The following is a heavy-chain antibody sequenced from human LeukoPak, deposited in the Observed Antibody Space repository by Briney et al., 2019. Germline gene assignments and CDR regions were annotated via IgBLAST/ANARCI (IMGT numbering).Heavy chain of an antibody. CDR2: INPNSGGT. CDR1: GYTFTGYY. CDR3: ARLIVVVPSNWFDP. Sequence: ASVKVSRKASGYTFTGYYMHWVRQAPGQGLEWMGWINPNSGGTNYAQKFQGRVTMTRDTSISTAYMELSRLRSDDTAVYYCARLIVVVPSNWFDPWGQGTLVTVSS. V-gene: IGHV1-2*02. D-gene: IGHD3-22*01. J-gene: IGHJ5*02.